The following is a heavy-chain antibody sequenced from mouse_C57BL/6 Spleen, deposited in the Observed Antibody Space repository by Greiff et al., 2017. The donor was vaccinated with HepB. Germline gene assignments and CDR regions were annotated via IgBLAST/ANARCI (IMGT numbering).Heavy chain of an antibody. J-gene: IGHJ4*01. CDR2: INPSSGYT. Sequence: VQLQQSGAELARPGASVKMSCKASGYTFTSYTMHWVKQRPGQGLEWIGYINPSSGYTKYNQKFKDKATLTADKSSSTAYMQLSSLTSEDSAVYYCARIDYDVYYYAMDYWGQGTSVTVSS. CDR1: GYTFTSYT. D-gene: IGHD2-4*01. CDR3: ARIDYDVYYYAMDY. V-gene: IGHV1-4*01.